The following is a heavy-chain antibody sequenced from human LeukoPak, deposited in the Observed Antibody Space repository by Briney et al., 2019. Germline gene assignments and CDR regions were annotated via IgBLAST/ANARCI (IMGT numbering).Heavy chain of an antibody. V-gene: IGHV2-70*01. CDR3: ARIRYYYDSSGYSSTYYFDY. CDR2: DDWDEDK. Sequence: ESGPALVKPTHALTLTCTFSGFSLSTRGMSVNWIRQPPGKALEWLAPDDWDEDKYYSTSLKTRLTISKDTSKNQVVFTLTNMDPVDTATYYCARIRYYYDSSGYSSTYYFDYWGQGTLVTVSS. J-gene: IGHJ4*02. D-gene: IGHD3-22*01. CDR1: GFSLSTRGMS.